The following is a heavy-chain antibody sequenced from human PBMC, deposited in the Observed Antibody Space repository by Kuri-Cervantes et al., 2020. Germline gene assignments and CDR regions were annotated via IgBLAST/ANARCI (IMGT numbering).Heavy chain of an antibody. Sequence: GGSLRLSCAASGFTFSSYAMHWVRQAPGKGLEWVSGISWNSGSIGYADSVKGRFTISRDNAKNSLYLQMNSLRAEDTALYYCAKDGHSGWAYYFDYWGQGTLVTVSS. J-gene: IGHJ4*02. V-gene: IGHV3-9*01. CDR1: GFTFSSYA. D-gene: IGHD6-19*01. CDR3: AKDGHSGWAYYFDY. CDR2: ISWNSGSI.